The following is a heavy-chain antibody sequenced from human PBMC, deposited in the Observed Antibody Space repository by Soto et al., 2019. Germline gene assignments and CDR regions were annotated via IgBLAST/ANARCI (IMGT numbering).Heavy chain of an antibody. Sequence: QVQLVQSGAEVKKPGSSVKVSCKASGGAFRSYTISWVRQAPGQGLEWMGGITPIFGAANYAQKFEGRVTISADKSTTTAYMELSNLTSEDTDVYYCARDEIAVANRFGMDVWGQGTTVIVSS. CDR3: ARDEIAVANRFGMDV. CDR2: ITPIFGAA. CDR1: GGAFRSYT. J-gene: IGHJ6*02. V-gene: IGHV1-69*06. D-gene: IGHD6-19*01.